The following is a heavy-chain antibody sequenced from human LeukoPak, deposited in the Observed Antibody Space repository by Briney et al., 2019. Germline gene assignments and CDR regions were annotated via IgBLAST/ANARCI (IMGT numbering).Heavy chain of an antibody. CDR2: IYYSGCT. CDR1: GGSISSYY. V-gene: IGHV4-59*01. J-gene: IGHJ4*02. Sequence: KPSETLSLTCTVSGGSISSYYWSWIRQPPGKGLEWIGYIYYSGCTNYNPSLKSRVTISVDTSKNQFSLKLSSVTAADTAVYYCARASYSGSYRGIDYWGQGTLVTVSS. CDR3: ARASYSGSYRGIDY. D-gene: IGHD1-26*01.